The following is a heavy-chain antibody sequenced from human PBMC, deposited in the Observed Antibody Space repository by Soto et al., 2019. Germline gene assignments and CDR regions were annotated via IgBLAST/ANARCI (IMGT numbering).Heavy chain of an antibody. CDR2: MFRDENNK. J-gene: IGHJ4*02. CDR3: ATSTAN. V-gene: IGHV3-30-3*01. Sequence: QVQVVESGGGVVQPGRSLRLSCAASGFSVSDYPLHWVRQAPGKGLEWVAVMFRDENNKRYADSVKGRFTISRDNSKNTLYLQMDSLRTDDTAVCYCATSTANWGQGTLVTVSS. CDR1: GFSVSDYP.